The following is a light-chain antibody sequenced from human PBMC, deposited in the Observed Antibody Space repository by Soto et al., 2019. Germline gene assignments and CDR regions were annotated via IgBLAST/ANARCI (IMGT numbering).Light chain of an antibody. CDR1: QSISSW. CDR2: KAS. V-gene: IGKV1-5*03. J-gene: IGKJ1*01. Sequence: DIQMTQSPSTLSASVGDRVTITCRASQSISSWLAWYQQKQGKAPKLLIYKASSLESGVPSRFSGSGSGTEFTLTISSLKPDDFATYYCQQYNSYWTFGQGTKVDIK. CDR3: QQYNSYWT.